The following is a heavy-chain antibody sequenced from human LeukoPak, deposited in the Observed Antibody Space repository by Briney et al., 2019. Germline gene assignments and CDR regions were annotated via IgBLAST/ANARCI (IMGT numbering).Heavy chain of an antibody. CDR2: INPNSGGT. V-gene: IGHV1-2*02. Sequence: ASVKVSXKASGYTFTGYYMHWMRQAPGQGLEWMGWINPNSGGTNYAQKFQGRVTMTRDTSISTAYMELSRLRSDDTAVYYCASPGDCSSTSCLRYWGQGTLVTVSS. CDR1: GYTFTGYY. CDR3: ASPGDCSSTSCLRY. J-gene: IGHJ4*02. D-gene: IGHD2-2*01.